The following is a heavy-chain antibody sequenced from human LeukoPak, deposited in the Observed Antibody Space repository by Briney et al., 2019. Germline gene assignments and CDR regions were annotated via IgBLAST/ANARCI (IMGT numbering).Heavy chain of an antibody. CDR1: GFTFSSYG. CDR2: ISYDGSNK. J-gene: IGHJ4*02. D-gene: IGHD3-9*01. Sequence: GGSLRLSCAASGFTFSSYGMHWVRQAPGKGLEWVAVISYDGSNKYYADSVKGRFAISRDNSKNTLYLQMNSLRAEDTAVYYCAKGPEYYDILTGYYLDYWGQGTLVTVSS. CDR3: AKGPEYYDILTGYYLDY. V-gene: IGHV3-30*18.